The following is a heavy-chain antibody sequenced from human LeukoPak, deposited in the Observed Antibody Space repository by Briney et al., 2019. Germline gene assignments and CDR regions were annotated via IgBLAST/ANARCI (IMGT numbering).Heavy chain of an antibody. V-gene: IGHV3-7*03. Sequence: GGSLRLSCAASGFTLSGYWMSWVRQAPGRGLEWVAGIKADGSGKYYMDSVKGRFTISRDNAKNSLYLQMSSLRTEDTAVYYCARGDHDSWGQGTLVTVSS. CDR3: ARGDHDS. CDR1: GFTLSGYW. J-gene: IGHJ4*02. CDR2: IKADGSGK.